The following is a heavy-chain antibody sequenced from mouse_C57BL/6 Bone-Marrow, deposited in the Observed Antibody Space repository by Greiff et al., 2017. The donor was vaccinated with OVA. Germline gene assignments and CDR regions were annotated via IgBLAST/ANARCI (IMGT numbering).Heavy chain of an antibody. V-gene: IGHV1-55*01. CDR2: IYPGSGST. CDR1: GYTFTSYW. Sequence: QVQLQQPGAELVKPGASVKMSCKASGYTFTSYWITWVKQRPGQGLEWIGDIYPGSGSTTYNEKFKSKATLTVDTSSSTAYMQLSSLTSEDSAVYYCARKRDYYGSRGAFDYWGQGTTLTVSS. CDR3: ARKRDYYGSRGAFDY. J-gene: IGHJ2*01. D-gene: IGHD1-1*01.